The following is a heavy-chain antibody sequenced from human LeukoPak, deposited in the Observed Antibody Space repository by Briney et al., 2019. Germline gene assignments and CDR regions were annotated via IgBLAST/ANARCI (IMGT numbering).Heavy chain of an antibody. CDR1: GGSISSYY. V-gene: IGHV4-59*01. D-gene: IGHD2-15*01. CDR2: IYYSGST. CDR3: ARVADIDYYYMDV. Sequence: SETLSLTCTVSGGSISSYYWNWIRQPPGKGLEWIGYIYYSGSTNYNPSLKSRVTISVDTSKNQSPLKLSSVTAADTAVYYCARVADIDYYYMDVWGKGTTVTVSS. J-gene: IGHJ6*03.